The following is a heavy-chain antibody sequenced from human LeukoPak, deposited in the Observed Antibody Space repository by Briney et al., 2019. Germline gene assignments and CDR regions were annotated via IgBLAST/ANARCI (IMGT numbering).Heavy chain of an antibody. CDR3: ARGSYGDYADYYYYMDV. D-gene: IGHD4-17*01. Sequence: SQTLSLTCAISGDSVSSNSAAWNWIRQSPSRGLEWVGRTYFRAKWYNDYAVSLKSRLPINPDTSKHQFSLQLNSVTPEDTAVYYCARGSYGDYADYYYYMDVWGKGTTVTVSS. J-gene: IGHJ6*03. V-gene: IGHV6-1*01. CDR1: GDSVSSNSAA. CDR2: TYFRAKWYN.